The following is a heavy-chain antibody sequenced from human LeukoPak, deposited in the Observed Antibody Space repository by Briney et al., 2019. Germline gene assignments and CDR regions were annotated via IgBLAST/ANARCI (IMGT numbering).Heavy chain of an antibody. V-gene: IGHV4-4*02. CDR3: ARVSWFPGTSYYYMDV. J-gene: IGHJ6*03. CDR1: GGSISSPNW. CDR2: IYHTGST. Sequence: PSETLSLTCAVSGGSISSPNWWSWVRQTPGKGLEWIGEIYHTGSTNYNPSLQSRVTISVDTSKNQFSLKLSSVTAADTAVYYCARVSWFPGTSYYYMDVWDKGTTVTVSS. D-gene: IGHD1-1*01.